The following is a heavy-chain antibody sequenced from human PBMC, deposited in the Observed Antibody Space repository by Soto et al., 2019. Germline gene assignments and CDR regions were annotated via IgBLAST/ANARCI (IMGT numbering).Heavy chain of an antibody. CDR1: GFTFSSYA. CDR2: ISGSGTST. Sequence: GGSLRLSCAASGFTFSSYAMIWVRQGPGKGLEWISAISGSGTSTYYVDSVKGRFTISRDNAKNSLYLEMNSLRGEDTAVYYCARLYYLDASVYRPLDSWGQGILVTVSS. V-gene: IGHV3-23*01. CDR3: ARLYYLDASVYRPLDS. J-gene: IGHJ4*02. D-gene: IGHD3-3*01.